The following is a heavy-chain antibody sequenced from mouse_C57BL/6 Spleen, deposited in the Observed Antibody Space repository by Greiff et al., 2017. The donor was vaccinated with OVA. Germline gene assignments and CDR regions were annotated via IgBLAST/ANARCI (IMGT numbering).Heavy chain of an antibody. V-gene: IGHV5-17*01. CDR3: ARVFGQLRPYYFDY. D-gene: IGHD3-2*02. CDR2: ISSGSSTI. CDR1: GFTFSDYG. Sequence: EVKLVESGGGLVKPGGSLKLSCAASGFTFSDYGMHWVRQAPEKGLEWVAYISSGSSTIYYADTVKGRFTISRDNAKNTLFLQMTSLRSEDTAMYYCARVFGQLRPYYFDYWGQGTTLTVSS. J-gene: IGHJ2*01.